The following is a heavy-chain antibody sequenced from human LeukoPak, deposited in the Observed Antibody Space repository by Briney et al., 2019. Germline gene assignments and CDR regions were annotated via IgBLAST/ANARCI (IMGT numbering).Heavy chain of an antibody. CDR2: INHSGST. CDR3: ARDLYYYDSSGYHLFDY. D-gene: IGHD3-22*01. J-gene: IGHJ4*02. Sequence: SETLSLTCAVYGGSFSGYYWSWIRQPPGKGLEWIGEINHSGSTNYNPSLKSRVTISVDTSKNQFSLKLNSVTAADTAVYYCARDLYYYDSSGYHLFDYWGQGTLVIVSS. CDR1: GGSFSGYY. V-gene: IGHV4-34*01.